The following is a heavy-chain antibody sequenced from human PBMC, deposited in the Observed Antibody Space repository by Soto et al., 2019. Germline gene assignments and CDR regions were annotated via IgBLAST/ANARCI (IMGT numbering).Heavy chain of an antibody. CDR1: GYSFTSYW. CDR3: ARSRSSRYYDSSGYYYGWFDP. V-gene: IGHV5-51*01. CDR2: IYPGDSDT. D-gene: IGHD3-22*01. Sequence: GESLKISCKGSGYSFTSYWIGWVRQMPGKGLEWMGIIYPGDSDTRYSPSFQGQVTISADKSISTAYLQWSSLKASDTAMYYCARSRSSRYYDSSGYYYGWFDPWGQGTLVTVSS. J-gene: IGHJ5*02.